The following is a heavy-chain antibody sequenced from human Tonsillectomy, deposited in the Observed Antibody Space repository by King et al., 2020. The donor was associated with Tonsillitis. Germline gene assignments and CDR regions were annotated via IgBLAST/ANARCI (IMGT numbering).Heavy chain of an antibody. CDR2: INPDNGAA. CDR1: GYSFTGYS. V-gene: IGHV1-2*06. D-gene: IGHD2-8*02. Sequence: QLVQSGAEVKKPGASVKVSCQASGYSFTGYSIHWVRQAPGQGLDWMGRINPDNGAADYALRFEDRVTMTTDTSLRTTYLELRRLKSDDTATYFCARDTGGWRSFDYWGQGTLVAVSS. J-gene: IGHJ4*02. CDR3: ARDTGGWRSFDY.